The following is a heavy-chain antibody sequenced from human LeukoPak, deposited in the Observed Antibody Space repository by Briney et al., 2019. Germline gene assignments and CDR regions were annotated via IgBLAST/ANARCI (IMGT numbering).Heavy chain of an antibody. V-gene: IGHV3-7*01. CDR1: GFTLSSYE. Sequence: GGSLRLSCTVSGFTLSSYEMTWFRQAPGKGLEWVANIKQDESEKYYADSVKGRFTISRDNAKKSLFLQMNSLRAEDTAVYYCAREVNYYDRSSGYFRQFFLDNWGQGTQVAVSS. D-gene: IGHD3-22*01. CDR2: IKQDESEK. J-gene: IGHJ4*02. CDR3: AREVNYYDRSSGYFRQFFLDN.